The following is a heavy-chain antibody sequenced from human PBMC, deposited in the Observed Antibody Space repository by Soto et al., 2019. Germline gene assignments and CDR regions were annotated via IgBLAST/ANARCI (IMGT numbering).Heavy chain of an antibody. CDR1: GFILRNYW. CDR3: ARYRSLDP. Sequence: EVQLVESGGGLVQPGGSLRLSCADSGFILRNYWMSWVRQPPGMGLQWVASIKEDGSEKYYVDPVKGRFTISRENAKNSLYLQMNSLRAEDTAVYYCARYRSLDPWGQGILVTVSS. J-gene: IGHJ5*02. D-gene: IGHD3-16*02. CDR2: IKEDGSEK. V-gene: IGHV3-7*03.